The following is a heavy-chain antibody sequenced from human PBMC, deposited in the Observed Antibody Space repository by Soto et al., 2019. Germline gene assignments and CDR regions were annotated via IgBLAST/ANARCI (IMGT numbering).Heavy chain of an antibody. CDR3: ARVPTRSGWNIYFDY. D-gene: IGHD6-19*01. V-gene: IGHV1-18*01. Sequence: ASVKVSCKASGYTFTSYGISWVRQAPGQGLEWMGWISAYNGNTNYAQKLQGRVTMTTDTSTSTAYMELRSLRSDDTAVYYCARVPTRSGWNIYFDYWGQGTLVTVSS. CDR1: GYTFTSYG. CDR2: ISAYNGNT. J-gene: IGHJ4*02.